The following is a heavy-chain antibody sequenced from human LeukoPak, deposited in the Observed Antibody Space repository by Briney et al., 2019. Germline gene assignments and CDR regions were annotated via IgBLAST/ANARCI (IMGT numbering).Heavy chain of an antibody. Sequence: SETLSLTCTVSGYSISSGYYWGWIRQPPGKGLEWIGSIYHSGSTYYNPSLKSRVTISVDTSKNQFSLKLSSVTAADTAVYYCAAGGELTSFDYWGQGTLVTVSS. D-gene: IGHD1-26*01. V-gene: IGHV4-38-2*02. J-gene: IGHJ4*02. CDR1: GYSISSGYY. CDR2: IYHSGST. CDR3: AAGGELTSFDY.